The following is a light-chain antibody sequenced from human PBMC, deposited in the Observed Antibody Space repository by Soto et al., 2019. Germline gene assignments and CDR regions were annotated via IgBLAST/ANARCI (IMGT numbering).Light chain of an antibody. CDR1: QGFSNY. V-gene: IGKV1-27*01. CDR3: QKYDIAPFT. CDR2: AAS. Sequence: DIQMTQSPSSLSASVGDRVTITCRASQGFSNYLAWYQQRPGNAPKLLIYAASTLQSGVPSRFSGSGSGTDFTLTISGXQPEDVATYYCQKYDIAPFTFGPGTKVDIK. J-gene: IGKJ3*01.